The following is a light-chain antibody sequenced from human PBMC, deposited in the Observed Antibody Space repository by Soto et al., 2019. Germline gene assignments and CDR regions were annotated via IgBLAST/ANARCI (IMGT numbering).Light chain of an antibody. CDR3: QQYGSSPPLT. Sequence: EIALTQSPGTLSSSPGEIATLSCRTTQSVSSTYLAWYQQKPGQAPRLLIYGASSTAPGIPDRFSGSVSGTDFPLTISRLEPEDFAVYCCQQYGSSPPLTFGGGTKVEIK. CDR2: GAS. CDR1: QSVSSTY. V-gene: IGKV3-20*01. J-gene: IGKJ4*01.